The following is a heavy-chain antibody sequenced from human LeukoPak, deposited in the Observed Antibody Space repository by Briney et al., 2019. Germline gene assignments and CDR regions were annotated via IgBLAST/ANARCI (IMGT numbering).Heavy chain of an antibody. CDR3: ARDSPLEEQLAHLTSWVAFDI. D-gene: IGHD6-6*01. CDR2: IYHSGST. CDR1: GVSISSGGYY. V-gene: IGHV4-30-2*01. J-gene: IGHJ3*02. Sequence: QTSQTLSLTCTVSGVSISSGGYYWSWIRQPPGKGLGWIGYIYHSGSTYYNPSLKSRVTISVDRSKNQFSLKLSSVTAADTAVYYCARDSPLEEQLAHLTSWVAFDIWGQGTMVTVSS.